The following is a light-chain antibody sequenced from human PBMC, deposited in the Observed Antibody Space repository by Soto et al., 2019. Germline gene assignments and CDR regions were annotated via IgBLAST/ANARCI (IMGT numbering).Light chain of an antibody. CDR2: GAS. J-gene: IGKJ4*01. CDR1: QSVSSSF. CDR3: QQYGSSPLT. Sequence: EIVLTQSPGTLSLSPGERATLSCRASQSVSSSFLAWYQQKPGQAPRLLIYGASSGATGIPDRFSGSGSGTDFPLTISRLEPEDVAVYYCQQYGSSPLTFGGGTKVEIK. V-gene: IGKV3-20*01.